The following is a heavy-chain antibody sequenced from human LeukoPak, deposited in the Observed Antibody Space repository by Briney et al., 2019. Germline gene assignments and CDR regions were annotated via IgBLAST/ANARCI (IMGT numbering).Heavy chain of an antibody. V-gene: IGHV3-48*04. Sequence: GGSLRLSCAASGFSFSSYGMKWVRQAPGKGLEWVSYIRSSDGTTYYADSVKGRFTISRDNAKNSLYLQMDSLRAEDTAVYYCAKRADGSSHSSDYWGQGTLVTVSS. CDR2: IRSSDGTT. CDR1: GFSFSSYG. J-gene: IGHJ4*02. D-gene: IGHD2-15*01. CDR3: AKRADGSSHSSDY.